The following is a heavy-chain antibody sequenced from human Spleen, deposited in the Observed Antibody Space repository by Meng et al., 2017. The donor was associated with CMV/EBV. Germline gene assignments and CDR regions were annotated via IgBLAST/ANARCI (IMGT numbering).Heavy chain of an antibody. Sequence: ASAKVSCKASGYSFSGYYMHWGRQAPGQGPEWMGWINPNSGDTKYAQKFQGRVTMTRDTSISTAYLQWSSLKASDTAMYYCARGKAGVEMATIFDYWGQGTLVTVSS. V-gene: IGHV1-2*02. J-gene: IGHJ4*02. CDR3: ARGKAGVEMATIFDY. CDR2: INPNSGDT. CDR1: GYSFSGYY. D-gene: IGHD5-24*01.